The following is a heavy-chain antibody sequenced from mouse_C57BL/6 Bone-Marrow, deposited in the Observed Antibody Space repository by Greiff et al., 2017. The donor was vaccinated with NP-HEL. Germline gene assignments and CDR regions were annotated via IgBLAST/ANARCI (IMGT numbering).Heavy chain of an antibody. D-gene: IGHD2-5*01. Sequence: EVKLMESGGGLVQSGRSLRLSCATSGFTFSDFYMEWVRQAPGKGLEWIAASRNKANDYTTEYSASLKGRFIVSRDTSQSILYLQMNALRAEDTAIYYCARDARSNYNAMDYWGQGTSVTVSS. CDR3: ARDARSNYNAMDY. V-gene: IGHV7-1*01. CDR1: GFTFSDFY. CDR2: SRNKANDYTT. J-gene: IGHJ4*01.